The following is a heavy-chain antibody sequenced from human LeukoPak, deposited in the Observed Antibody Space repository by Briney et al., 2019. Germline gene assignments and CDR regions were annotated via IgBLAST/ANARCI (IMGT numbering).Heavy chain of an antibody. V-gene: IGHV3-23*01. J-gene: IGHJ4*02. CDR2: ITSAGIT. CDR1: GLTFSNYA. CDR3: AKDARSFGGTYFDY. Sequence: GGSLRLSCAASGLTFSNYAMSWVRQAPGKGLEWVSAITSAGITYYADSVKGRFTISRDTSKTTLYLQMNSLRAEDTAIYYCAKDARSFGGTYFDYGGQGIQVTASS. D-gene: IGHD4-23*01.